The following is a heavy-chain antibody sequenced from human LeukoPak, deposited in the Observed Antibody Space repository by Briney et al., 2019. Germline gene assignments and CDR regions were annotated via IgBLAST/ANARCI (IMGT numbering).Heavy chain of an antibody. Sequence: SVTVSFTGSAGTFTIYANSWVRQAQGQGQEWMGGIIIISGRANYAQKFQGRVTITADKSTSTAYMELSSLRSEDTAVYYCAREAPHYGDLNWFDPWGQGTLVTVSS. V-gene: IGHV1-69*06. D-gene: IGHD4-17*01. CDR1: AGTFTIYA. CDR2: IIIISGRA. CDR3: AREAPHYGDLNWFDP. J-gene: IGHJ5*02.